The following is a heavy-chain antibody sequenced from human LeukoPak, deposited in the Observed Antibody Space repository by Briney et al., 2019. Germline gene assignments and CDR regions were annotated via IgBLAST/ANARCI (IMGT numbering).Heavy chain of an antibody. J-gene: IGHJ4*02. CDR1: GGSITAYY. V-gene: IGHV4-34*01. Sequence: PSETLSLTCSVYGGSITAYYWSWIRQPPGKGLEWIGEINHSRGTKYNPSLESRVTILLDASKNEFSLNLNSVTAADTAVYYCAREDYYFDSWGQGTLVIVSS. CDR2: INHSRGT. CDR3: AREDYYFDS.